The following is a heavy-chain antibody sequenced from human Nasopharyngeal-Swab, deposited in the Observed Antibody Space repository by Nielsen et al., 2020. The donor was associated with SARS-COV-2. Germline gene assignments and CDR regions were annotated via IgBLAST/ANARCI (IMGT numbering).Heavy chain of an antibody. D-gene: IGHD3-10*01. CDR3: AKAGRAMVRGVTPFDY. CDR1: GFTFSSYA. Sequence: GESLKISCAASGFTFSSYAMSWVRQAPGKGLEWVSAISGSGGSKYYAASVKGRFTISRDNSKNTLYLQMNSLRAEDTAVYYCAKAGRAMVRGVTPFDYWGQGTLVTVSS. V-gene: IGHV3-23*01. J-gene: IGHJ4*02. CDR2: ISGSGGSK.